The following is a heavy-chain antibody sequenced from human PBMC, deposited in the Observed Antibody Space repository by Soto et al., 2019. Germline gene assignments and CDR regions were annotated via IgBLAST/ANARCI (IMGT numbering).Heavy chain of an antibody. J-gene: IGHJ5*02. CDR1: GFTFSSYE. CDR3: ASISSARRGWFDP. Sequence: LRLSCAASGFTFSSYEMNWVRQAPGKGLEWVSYISSSGSTIYYADSVKGRFTISRDNAKNSLYLQMNSLRAADTAVYYCASISSARRGWFDPWGQGTLVTVSS. V-gene: IGHV3-48*03. CDR2: ISSSGSTI. D-gene: IGHD6-6*01.